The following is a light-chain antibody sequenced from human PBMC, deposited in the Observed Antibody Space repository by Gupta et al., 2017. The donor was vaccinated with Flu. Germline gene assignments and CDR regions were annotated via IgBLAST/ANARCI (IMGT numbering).Light chain of an antibody. CDR2: AAS. CDR1: HGISSY. J-gene: IGKJ3*01. Sequence: DIQMTQSPSSLSASVGDRITITCRSSHGISSYLNWYQQKPGKAPKLLIYAASSLQSGVPSRFSGSGSGTDFTLTINSLEPEDFATYYCQQNCSTPVTFGPGTKVDIK. V-gene: IGKV1-39*01. CDR3: QQNCSTPVT.